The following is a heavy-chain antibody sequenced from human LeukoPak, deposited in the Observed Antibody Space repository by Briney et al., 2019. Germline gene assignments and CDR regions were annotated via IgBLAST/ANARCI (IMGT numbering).Heavy chain of an antibody. V-gene: IGHV4-34*01. D-gene: IGHD5-18*01. Sequence: PETLSLTCAVYGGSFSGYYRSWNRPPPGDGLDWIGEIIPSGSTNNNPSLKSRVTISVGTSKNQFPLKLSSVTAADTAVYYCARGARYSYGLLGRDNWFDPWGQGTLVTVSS. J-gene: IGHJ5*02. CDR2: IIPSGST. CDR1: GGSFSGYY. CDR3: ARGARYSYGLLGRDNWFDP.